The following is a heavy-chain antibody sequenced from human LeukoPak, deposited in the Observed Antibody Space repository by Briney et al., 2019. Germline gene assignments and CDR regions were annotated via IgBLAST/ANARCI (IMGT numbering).Heavy chain of an antibody. D-gene: IGHD3-3*01. Sequence: SVKVSCKASGGTFSSYAISWVRQAPGQGLEWMGGVIPIFGTANYAQKFQGRVTITADKSTSTAYMELSSLRSEDTAVYYCARSMYYDFWSGYYEFDYWGQGTLVTVSS. CDR3: ARSMYYDFWSGYYEFDY. J-gene: IGHJ4*02. CDR2: VIPIFGTA. V-gene: IGHV1-69*06. CDR1: GGTFSSYA.